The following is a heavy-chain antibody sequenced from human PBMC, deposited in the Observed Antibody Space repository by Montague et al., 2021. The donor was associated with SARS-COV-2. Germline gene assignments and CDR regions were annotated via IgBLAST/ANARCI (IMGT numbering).Heavy chain of an antibody. D-gene: IGHD3-3*01. CDR2: IYYSGST. CDR1: GGSISSYY. CDR3: ARAPVAHITIFGVVTSFDY. Sequence: SETLSLTCTVSGGSISSYYWSWIRQPPGKGLEWIGYIYYSGSTNYNPSLKSRVTISVDTSKNQFSLKLSSVTAADTAVYYCARAPVAHITIFGVVTSFDYWGQGTLVIVSS. V-gene: IGHV4-59*01. J-gene: IGHJ4*02.